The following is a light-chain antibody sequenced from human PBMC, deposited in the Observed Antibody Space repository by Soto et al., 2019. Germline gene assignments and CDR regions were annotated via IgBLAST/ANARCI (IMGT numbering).Light chain of an antibody. J-gene: IGKJ4*01. Sequence: EIVLTQSPATLSLSPGERVTLSCRASQSVSSYLAWYQQRPGQAPRLLIYDASNRATGIPARFSGSGSGTDFTLTISSLEPEDFAVYYCQQRINWPLTFGGGTKVEIK. CDR3: QQRINWPLT. V-gene: IGKV3-11*01. CDR1: QSVSSY. CDR2: DAS.